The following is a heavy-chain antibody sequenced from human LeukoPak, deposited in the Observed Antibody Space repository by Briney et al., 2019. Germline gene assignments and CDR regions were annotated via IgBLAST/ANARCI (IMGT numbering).Heavy chain of an antibody. CDR3: TRGKYYDFWSGYYPDY. CDR1: GFTFSDYY. Sequence: PGGSLRLSCAASGFTFSDYYMSWVRQAPGKGLEWVGFIRSKAYGGTTEYAASVKGRFTISRDDSKSIAYLQMNSLKTEDTAVYYCTRGKYYDFWSGYYPDYWGQGTLVTVSS. D-gene: IGHD3-3*01. CDR2: IRSKAYGGTT. J-gene: IGHJ4*02. V-gene: IGHV3-49*04.